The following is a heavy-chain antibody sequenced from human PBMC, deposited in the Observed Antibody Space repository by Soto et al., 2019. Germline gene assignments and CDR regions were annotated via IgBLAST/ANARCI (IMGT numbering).Heavy chain of an antibody. Sequence: EVQLLESGGGLVQPGGSLRLSCAASGFIFSSNDMNWVRQAPGKGLEWVSFIIGSGGRTYYSDSVRGRFTISRVTSRNTLHLQMNRLRAEDTAVYYYAKDNGIGNSGPGTKVTVSS. CDR2: IIGSGGRT. CDR1: GFIFSSND. D-gene: IGHD2-8*01. CDR3: AKDNGIGN. V-gene: IGHV3-23*01. J-gene: IGHJ3*02.